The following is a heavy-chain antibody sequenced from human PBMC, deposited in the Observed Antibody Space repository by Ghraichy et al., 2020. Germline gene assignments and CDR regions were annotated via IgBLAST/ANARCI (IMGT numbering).Heavy chain of an antibody. CDR1: GFTFSSYS. Sequence: GGSLRLSCAASGFTFSSYSMNWVRQAPGKGLEWVSYISSSSSTIYYADSVKGRFTISRDNAKNLLYLQMNSLRAEDTAVYYCARVFCGGDCYLYYYYYGMDVWGQGTTVTVSS. CDR2: ISSSSSTI. V-gene: IGHV3-48*01. J-gene: IGHJ6*02. CDR3: ARVFCGGDCYLYYYYYGMDV. D-gene: IGHD2-21*02.